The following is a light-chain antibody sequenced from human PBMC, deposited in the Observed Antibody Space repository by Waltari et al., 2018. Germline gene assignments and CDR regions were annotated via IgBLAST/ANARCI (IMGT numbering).Light chain of an antibody. CDR1: NSNVGCYNL. Sequence: QSALTRPASVSGSPGQSITISCTGFNSNVGCYNLFSWYQKHPGKAPKLLIYEGNRRPSGVSNRFSGSKSDNTASLTRSGLQAEDEADYYCCSNVGSSVFFGGGTKLTVL. CDR3: CSNVGSSVF. J-gene: IGLJ2*01. CDR2: EGN. V-gene: IGLV2-23*03.